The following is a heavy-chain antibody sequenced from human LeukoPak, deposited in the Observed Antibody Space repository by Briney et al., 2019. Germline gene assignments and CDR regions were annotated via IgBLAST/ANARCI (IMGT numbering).Heavy chain of an antibody. CDR3: ARFYDSSGYFDY. Sequence: ASVKVSCKASGYTFTSYATHWVRQAPGQRLEWMGWINAGNGNTKYSQKFQGRVTITRDTSASTAYMELSSLRSEDTAVYYCARFYDSSGYFDYWGQGTLVTASS. V-gene: IGHV1-3*01. J-gene: IGHJ4*02. D-gene: IGHD3-22*01. CDR2: INAGNGNT. CDR1: GYTFTSYA.